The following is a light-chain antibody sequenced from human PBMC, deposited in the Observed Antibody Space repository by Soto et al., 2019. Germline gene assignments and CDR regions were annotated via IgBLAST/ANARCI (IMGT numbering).Light chain of an antibody. CDR1: QSVRGH. J-gene: IGKJ5*01. CDR3: QQRSYWPPIT. Sequence: DTVLTQSPAALSLSPGETATLSCRASQSVRGHLAWYQHKPGQAPRLLIYDASYRATGVPLRFSGSGSGTDFSLTISSLESGDSATYYYQQRSYWPPITFGQGTRLEIK. CDR2: DAS. V-gene: IGKV3-11*01.